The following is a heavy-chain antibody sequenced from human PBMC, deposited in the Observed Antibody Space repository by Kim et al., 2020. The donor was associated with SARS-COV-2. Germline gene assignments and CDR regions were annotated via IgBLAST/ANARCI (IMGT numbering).Heavy chain of an antibody. Sequence: YRDTVKGRFTISRDNSENTLALQRNSLRAEDTAVYYCARGQQLAEDAFDIWGQGTMVTVSS. J-gene: IGHJ3*02. CDR3: ARGQQLAEDAFDI. D-gene: IGHD6-13*01. V-gene: IGHV3-33*03.